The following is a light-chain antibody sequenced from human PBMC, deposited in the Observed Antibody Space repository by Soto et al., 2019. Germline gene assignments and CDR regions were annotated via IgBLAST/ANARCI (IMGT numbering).Light chain of an antibody. CDR1: HSVDIY. J-gene: IGKJ4*01. Sequence: EVVLTQSPDTLSLSPGERATLSCRTSHSVDIYLAWYQQKPGQAPRLLIYDSYNRVTGIPTRFSGSGSGTAFTLTISSLEPEDSAVYYCQQRKYWPPLTSGGGTKVEIK. CDR3: QQRKYWPPLT. CDR2: DSY. V-gene: IGKV3-11*01.